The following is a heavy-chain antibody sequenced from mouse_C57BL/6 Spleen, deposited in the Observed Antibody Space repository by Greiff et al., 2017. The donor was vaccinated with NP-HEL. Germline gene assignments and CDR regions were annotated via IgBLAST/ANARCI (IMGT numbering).Heavy chain of an antibody. J-gene: IGHJ4*01. CDR3: APGGGYAMDY. CDR2: ISSGSSTI. Sequence: EVQVVESGGGLVKPGGSLKLSYAASGFTFSDYGMHWVRQAPEKGLEWVAYISSGSSTIYYADTVKGRFTISRDNAKNTLFLQMTSLRSEDTAMYYCAPGGGYAMDYWGQGTSVTVSS. CDR1: GFTFSDYG. V-gene: IGHV5-17*01.